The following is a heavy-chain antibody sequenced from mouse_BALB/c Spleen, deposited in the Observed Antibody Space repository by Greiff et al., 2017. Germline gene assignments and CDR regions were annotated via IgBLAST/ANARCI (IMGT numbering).Heavy chain of an antibody. CDR1: GYAFSSYW. CDR2: IYPGDGDT. J-gene: IGHJ3*01. D-gene: IGHD2-3*01. Sequence: VQLQQSGAELVRPGSSVKISCKASGYAFSSYWMNWVKQRPGQGLEWIGQIYPGDGDTNYNGKFKGKATLTADKSSSTAYMQLSSLTSEDSAVYFCARGYDGYWFAYWGQGTLVTVSA. V-gene: IGHV1-80*01. CDR3: ARGYDGYWFAY.